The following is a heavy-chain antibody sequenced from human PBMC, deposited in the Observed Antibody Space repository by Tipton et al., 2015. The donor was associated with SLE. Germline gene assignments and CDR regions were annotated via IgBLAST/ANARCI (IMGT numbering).Heavy chain of an antibody. CDR3: ARQVASFDY. V-gene: IGHV4-38-2*01. CDR1: GYSISGAYY. CDR2: IYHSGST. J-gene: IGHJ4*02. Sequence: TLSLTCAVSGYSISGAYYWGWVRQPPGKGLEWIGSIYHSGSTSYNPSLQSRVTISVDTSKNQFSLKLNSVTASDTAVYYCARQVASFDYWGQGTLVTVSS. D-gene: IGHD5-12*01.